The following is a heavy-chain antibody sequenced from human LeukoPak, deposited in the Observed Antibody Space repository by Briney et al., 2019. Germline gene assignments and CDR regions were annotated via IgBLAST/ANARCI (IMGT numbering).Heavy chain of an antibody. CDR2: INHSGST. J-gene: IGHJ4*02. D-gene: IGHD3-22*01. V-gene: IGHV4-34*01. CDR1: GGSFSGYY. Sequence: PSETLSLTCAVYGGSFSGYYWSWIRQPPGKGLEWIGEINHSGSTNYNPSLKSRVTISVDTSKNQFSLKLSSVTAADTAVYYCARHYDSSGYYLTAGYYFDYWGQGTLVTVSS. CDR3: ARHYDSSGYYLTAGYYFDY.